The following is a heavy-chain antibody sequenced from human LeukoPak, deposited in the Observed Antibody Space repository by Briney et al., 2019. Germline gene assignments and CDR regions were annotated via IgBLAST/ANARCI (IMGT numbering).Heavy chain of an antibody. CDR3: ARDRGGFGFNWFDP. CDR1: GGSISSYY. J-gene: IGHJ5*02. V-gene: IGHV4-59*01. D-gene: IGHD3-10*01. Sequence: SETLSLTCTGSGGSISSYYWSWIRQPPGKGLEWIGYIYYSGSTNYNPSLKSRVTISVDTSKNQFSLKLSSVTAADTAVYYCARDRGGFGFNWFDPWGQGTLVTVSS. CDR2: IYYSGST.